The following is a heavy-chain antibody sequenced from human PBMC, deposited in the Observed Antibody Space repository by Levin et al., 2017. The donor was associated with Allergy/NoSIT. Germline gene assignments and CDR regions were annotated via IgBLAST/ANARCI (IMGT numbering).Heavy chain of an antibody. D-gene: IGHD4-23*01. Sequence: LSLTCAASGFTFSSYAMTWVRQAPGKGLEWVSAISGSGGSTYYADSVKGRFTVCRDNSKNTLFLQMNSLRAEDTAVYYCAKDRDYGGSSGVFDYWGQGTLVTVSS. CDR2: ISGSGGST. V-gene: IGHV3-23*01. CDR1: GFTFSSYA. J-gene: IGHJ4*02. CDR3: AKDRDYGGSSGVFDY.